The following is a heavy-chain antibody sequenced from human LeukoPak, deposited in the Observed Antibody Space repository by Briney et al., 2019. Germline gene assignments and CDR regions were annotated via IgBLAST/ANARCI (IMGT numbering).Heavy chain of an antibody. CDR1: GFTFSSYA. CDR2: ISSSGGST. CDR3: AKDRVPPYGDSDY. Sequence: GGPLRLPCAASGFTFSSYAMSWLRQAPGKGLEGVSIISSSGGSTYYADSVKGRFTISRDNSKNRLFLQMDSLRAEDTAVYYCAKDRVPPYGDSDYWGQGTLVTVSS. J-gene: IGHJ4*02. V-gene: IGHV3-23*01. D-gene: IGHD4-17*01.